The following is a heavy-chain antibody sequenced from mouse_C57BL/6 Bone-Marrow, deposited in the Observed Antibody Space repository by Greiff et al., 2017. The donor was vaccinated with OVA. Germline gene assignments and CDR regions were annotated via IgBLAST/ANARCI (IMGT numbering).Heavy chain of an antibody. V-gene: IGHV1-82*01. CDR3: ARRGPVVGGDWYFDV. D-gene: IGHD1-1*01. CDR2: IYPGDGDT. J-gene: IGHJ1*03. Sequence: QVQLQQSGPELVKPGASVKISCKASGYAFSSSWMNWVKQRPGKGLEWIGRIYPGDGDTNYNGKFKGKATLTADKSSSTAYMQLSSLTSEDSAVYFCARRGPVVGGDWYFDVWGTGTTVTVSS. CDR1: GYAFSSSW.